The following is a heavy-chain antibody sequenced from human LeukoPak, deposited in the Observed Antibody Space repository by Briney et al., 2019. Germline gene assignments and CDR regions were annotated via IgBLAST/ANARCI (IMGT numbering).Heavy chain of an antibody. D-gene: IGHD3-10*01. J-gene: IGHJ5*02. CDR2: INPNSGGT. Sequence: GASVKVSCKASGYTFTGYYMHWVRQAPGQGLEWMGWINPNSGGTNYAQKFQGRVTITRDTSNSTAYMELSRLRSDDTAVYYCAREGDDLWFGEGENWFDPWGQGTLVTVSS. V-gene: IGHV1-2*02. CDR3: AREGDDLWFGEGENWFDP. CDR1: GYTFTGYY.